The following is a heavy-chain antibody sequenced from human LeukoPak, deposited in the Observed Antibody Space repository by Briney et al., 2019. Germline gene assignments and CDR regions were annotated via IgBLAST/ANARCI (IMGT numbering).Heavy chain of an antibody. D-gene: IGHD3-9*01. CDR1: GGSIISYY. CDR3: ARLLVDNDILTFDY. Sequence: PSETLSLTCTVSGGSIISYYWSWIRQPPGKGLEWIGYIYYSGSTNYNPSLKRRVTISVDTSKNQFSLKLTSVTAADTAVYYCARLLVDNDILTFDYWGPGNPGHRLL. CDR2: IYYSGST. V-gene: IGHV4-59*01. J-gene: IGHJ4*02.